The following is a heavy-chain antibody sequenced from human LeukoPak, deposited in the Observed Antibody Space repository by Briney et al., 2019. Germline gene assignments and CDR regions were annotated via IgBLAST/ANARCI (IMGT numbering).Heavy chain of an antibody. V-gene: IGHV4-61*02. CDR3: ARSATYYYGSGSYYSYYYYMDV. D-gene: IGHD3-10*01. CDR1: GGSISSGSYY. CDR2: IYTSGST. J-gene: IGHJ6*03. Sequence: SETLSLTCTVSGGSISSGSYYWSWIRQPAGKGLEWIGRIYTSGSTNYNPSLKSRVTISVDTSKNQSSLKLSSVTAADTAVYYCARSATYYYGSGSYYSYYYYMDVWGKGTTVTISS.